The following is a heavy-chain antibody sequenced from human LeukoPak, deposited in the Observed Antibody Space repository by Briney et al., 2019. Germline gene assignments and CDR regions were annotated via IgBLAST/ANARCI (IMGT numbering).Heavy chain of an antibody. Sequence: AETLSLTCAASGGPFSGYFWSWIRQSPGKGLEWIGAINSSGATTYNPSPDSRVTTSEDTSKNQFYLNLRSVTAADTAVFYCARRYYYSLGSFPFDFWGQGTLVTVSS. J-gene: IGHJ4*02. D-gene: IGHD3-10*01. V-gene: IGHV4-34*01. CDR2: INSSGAT. CDR1: GGPFSGYF. CDR3: ARRYYYSLGSFPFDF.